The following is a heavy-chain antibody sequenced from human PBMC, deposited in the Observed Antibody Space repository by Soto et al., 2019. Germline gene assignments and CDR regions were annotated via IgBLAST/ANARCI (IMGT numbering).Heavy chain of an antibody. J-gene: IGHJ4*02. Sequence: ASVKVSCKASGGTFSSYTISWVRQAPGQGLEWMGRIIPILGIANYAQKFQGRVTITADKSTSTAYMELSSLRSEDTAVYYCATSPGRGYSYGVDYWGQGTLVTVSS. CDR1: GGTFSSYT. CDR2: IIPILGIA. CDR3: ATSPGRGYSYGVDY. D-gene: IGHD5-18*01. V-gene: IGHV1-69*02.